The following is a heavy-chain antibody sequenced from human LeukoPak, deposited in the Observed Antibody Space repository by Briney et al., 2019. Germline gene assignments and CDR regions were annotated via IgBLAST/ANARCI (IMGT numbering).Heavy chain of an antibody. CDR3: ARGRNKWGNFDY. CDR1: GGSIDVYY. Sequence: SETLSLTCTVSGGSIDVYYWNWIRQPPGKGLEWLGNINNSGRTNYSPSLKSRATVSVDTSKNQFSLKLNSVTAADTAVYYCARGRNKWGNFDYWGQGTLVTVSS. J-gene: IGHJ4*02. D-gene: IGHD1/OR15-1a*01. V-gene: IGHV4-59*01. CDR2: INNSGRT.